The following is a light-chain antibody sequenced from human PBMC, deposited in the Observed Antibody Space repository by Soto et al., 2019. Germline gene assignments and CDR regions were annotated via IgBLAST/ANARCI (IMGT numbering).Light chain of an antibody. V-gene: IGKV3-15*01. Sequence: EIVMTQSPATLSVFPGERATLSCRASQSLSSNLAWYQQCPGQAPRLLIYGASTRATGIPARFSGSGSGTEFTLTISSLQSEDFAIYFCQQYSDWPLTFGGGTKVEIK. J-gene: IGKJ4*01. CDR2: GAS. CDR1: QSLSSN. CDR3: QQYSDWPLT.